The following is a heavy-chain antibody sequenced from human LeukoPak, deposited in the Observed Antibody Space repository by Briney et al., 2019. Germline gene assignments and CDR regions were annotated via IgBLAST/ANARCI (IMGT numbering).Heavy chain of an antibody. CDR1: GFTFSSYS. Sequence: GGSLRLSCAASGFTFSSYSMNWVRQAPGKGLEWVSSISSSSSYIYYADSVKGRFTTSRDNAKNSLYLQMNSLRAEDTAVYYCATTGGSGSYLAFDIWGQGTMVTVSS. D-gene: IGHD3-10*01. J-gene: IGHJ3*02. CDR3: ATTGGSGSYLAFDI. CDR2: ISSSSSYI. V-gene: IGHV3-21*01.